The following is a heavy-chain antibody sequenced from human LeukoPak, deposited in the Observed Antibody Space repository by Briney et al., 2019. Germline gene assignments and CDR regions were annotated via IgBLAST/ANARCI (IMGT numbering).Heavy chain of an antibody. D-gene: IGHD6-6*01. CDR3: ARGQLVTSYFYYMDV. J-gene: IGHJ6*03. CDR2: INPSGGST. Sequence: ASVKVSCKASGYTFTSYHMHWVRQAPGQGLEWMGIINPSGGSTSYAQKFQGRVTMTRDMSTGTVYMELSSLRSEDTAVYYCARGQLVTSYFYYMDVWGKGTTVTVSS. CDR1: GYTFTSYH. V-gene: IGHV1-46*01.